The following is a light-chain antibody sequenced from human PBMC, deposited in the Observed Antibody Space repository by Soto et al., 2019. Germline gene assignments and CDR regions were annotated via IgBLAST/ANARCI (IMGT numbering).Light chain of an antibody. J-gene: IGKJ2*01. V-gene: IGKV3-15*01. CDR1: QSIRRN. Sequence: EVVMTQSPGTLSVSPGERATLSCRASQSIRRNLAWYQQKPGRAPRLLIYGVSTRATCIPARFSGSGSETDFTLTISSLQSEDFAVYYCQQYNNWPPYTFGQGTKLEF. CDR3: QQYNNWPPYT. CDR2: GVS.